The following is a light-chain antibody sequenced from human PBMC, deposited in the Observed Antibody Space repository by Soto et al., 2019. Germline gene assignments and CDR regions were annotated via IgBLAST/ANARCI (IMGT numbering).Light chain of an antibody. CDR3: QQRSNWLFT. CDR1: QSVSSY. CDR2: DAS. J-gene: IGKJ3*01. Sequence: EIVLTQSPATLSLSPGERATLSCRASQSVSSYLAWYQQKPGQAPRLLIYDASNRATGIPARFSGSGSGTDFTHTISSLEPDDFAVYYCQQRSNWLFTFGPGTKVDIK. V-gene: IGKV3-11*01.